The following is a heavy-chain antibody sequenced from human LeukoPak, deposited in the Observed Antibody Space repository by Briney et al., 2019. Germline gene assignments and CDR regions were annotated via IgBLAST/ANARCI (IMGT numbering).Heavy chain of an antibody. CDR3: ASPLWFGTRGQPDY. D-gene: IGHD3-10*01. CDR2: INPNSGGT. Sequence: EASVKVSCKASGYTFTGYYMHWVRQAPGQGLEWMGWINPNSGGTNYAQKFQGRVTMTRDTSISTAYMELSRLRSDDTAVYYCASPLWFGTRGQPDYWGQGTLVTVSS. CDR1: GYTFTGYY. J-gene: IGHJ4*02. V-gene: IGHV1-2*02.